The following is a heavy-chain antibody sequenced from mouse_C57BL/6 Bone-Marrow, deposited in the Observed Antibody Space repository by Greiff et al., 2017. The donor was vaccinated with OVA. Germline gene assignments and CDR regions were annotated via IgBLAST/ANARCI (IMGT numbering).Heavy chain of an antibody. Sequence: EVQLQQSGPELVKPGASVKISCKASGYTFTDYYMNWVKQSHGKSLEWIGDINPNNGGTSYNQKFKGKATLTVDKSSSTAYMELRSRTSEDSAVYYCARAPNYGSSPYFDYWGQGTTLTVSS. J-gene: IGHJ2*01. CDR1: GYTFTDYY. CDR3: ARAPNYGSSPYFDY. D-gene: IGHD1-1*01. V-gene: IGHV1-26*01. CDR2: INPNNGGT.